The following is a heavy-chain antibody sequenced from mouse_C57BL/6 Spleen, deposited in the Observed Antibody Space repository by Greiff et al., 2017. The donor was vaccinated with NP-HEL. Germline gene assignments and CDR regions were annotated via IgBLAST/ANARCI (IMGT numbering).Heavy chain of an antibody. D-gene: IGHD2-4*01. V-gene: IGHV5-17*01. Sequence: EVQLVESGGGLVKPGGSLKLSCAASGFTFSDYGMHWVRQAPEKGLEWVAYISSGSSTIYYADTVKGRFTISRDNAKNTLFLQMTSLRSEDTAMDYCARAYDYDGDAMDYWGQGTSVTVSS. CDR2: ISSGSSTI. CDR3: ARAYDYDGDAMDY. CDR1: GFTFSDYG. J-gene: IGHJ4*01.